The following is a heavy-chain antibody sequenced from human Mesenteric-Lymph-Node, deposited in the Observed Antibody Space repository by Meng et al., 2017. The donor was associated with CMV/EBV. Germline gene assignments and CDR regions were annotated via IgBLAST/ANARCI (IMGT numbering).Heavy chain of an antibody. Sequence: GESLKISCKGSGYSFTSYWIGWVRQMPGKGLEWMGIIYPGDSDTRYSPSFQGQGTISADKSISTAYLQWSSLKASDTAMYYCARGVGDISWELKKYYFDYWGQGTLVTVSS. CDR2: IYPGDSDT. CDR3: ARGVGDISWELKKYYFDY. V-gene: IGHV5-51*01. D-gene: IGHD1-26*01. CDR1: GYSFTSYW. J-gene: IGHJ4*02.